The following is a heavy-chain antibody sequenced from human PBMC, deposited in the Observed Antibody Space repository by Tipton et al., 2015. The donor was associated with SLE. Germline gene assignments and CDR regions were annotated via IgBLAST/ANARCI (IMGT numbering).Heavy chain of an antibody. J-gene: IGHJ4*02. CDR1: GGSISSSSYY. CDR2: IYYSGST. CDR3: ARLITGDQYFDY. D-gene: IGHD3-10*01. V-gene: IGHV4-39*01. Sequence: TLSLTCTVSGGSISSSSYYWGWIRQPPGKGLEWIGSIYYSGSTYYNPSLKSRVTISVDTSKNQFSLKLSSVTAADTAVYYCARLITGDQYFDYWAQGTLVTVSS.